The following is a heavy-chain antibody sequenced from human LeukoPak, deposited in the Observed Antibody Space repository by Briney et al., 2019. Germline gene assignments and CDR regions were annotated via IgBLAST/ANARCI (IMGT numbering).Heavy chain of an antibody. D-gene: IGHD6-13*01. Sequence: RGESLEISCKGSGYSFTSYWIGWVRQMPGKGLGWMGIIYPDESDARYSPSFQGQFTISADKSISTAYLQWSSLKASDTAMYYCARSPSCSSSWQDYWGQGTLVTVSS. V-gene: IGHV5-51*01. CDR1: GYSFTSYW. CDR2: IYPDESDA. CDR3: ARSPSCSSSWQDY. J-gene: IGHJ4*02.